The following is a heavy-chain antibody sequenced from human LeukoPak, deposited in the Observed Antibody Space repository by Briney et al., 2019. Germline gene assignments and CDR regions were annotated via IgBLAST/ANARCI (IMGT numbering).Heavy chain of an antibody. Sequence: SETLSLTCTVSGGSISSYYWSWIRQPPGKGLEWIGYIYYSGSTNYNPSLKSRVTISVDTSKNQFSLQLSSVTAADTAVYYCARSDAVRGLYGMDVWGQGTTVTVSS. D-gene: IGHD3-10*01. CDR3: ARSDAVRGLYGMDV. CDR1: GGSISSYY. V-gene: IGHV4-59*12. J-gene: IGHJ6*02. CDR2: IYYSGST.